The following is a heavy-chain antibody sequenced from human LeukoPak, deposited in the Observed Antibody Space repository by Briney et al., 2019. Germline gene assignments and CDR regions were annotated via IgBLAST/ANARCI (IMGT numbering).Heavy chain of an antibody. CDR1: GFTFSSYW. CDR2: IKQDGSEK. V-gene: IGHV3-7*01. CDR3: ARVSGLTYYYDSSGPYFDL. D-gene: IGHD3-22*01. J-gene: IGHJ2*01. Sequence: GGSLRLSCAASGFTFSSYWMSWVRQAPGKGLEGVANIKQDGSEKYYVGSVSGRFTIPRYNDKNSLYLKMNSLRAADTAVYYCARVSGLTYYYDSSGPYFDLWGRGTLVTVSS.